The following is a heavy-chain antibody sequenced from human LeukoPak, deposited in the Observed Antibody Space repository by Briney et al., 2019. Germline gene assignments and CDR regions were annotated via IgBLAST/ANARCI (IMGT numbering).Heavy chain of an antibody. CDR3: ARDSDYESYYDFWSGHSNFDY. D-gene: IGHD3-3*01. CDR2: INPNSGGT. CDR1: GYTFTGYY. V-gene: IGHV1-2*02. J-gene: IGHJ4*02. Sequence: ASVKVSCKASGYTFTGYYMHWVRQAPGQGLEWMGWINPNSGGTNYAQKFQGRVTMTRDTSISTAYMELSRLRSDDTAVYYCARDSDYESYYDFWSGHSNFDYWGQGTLVTVSS.